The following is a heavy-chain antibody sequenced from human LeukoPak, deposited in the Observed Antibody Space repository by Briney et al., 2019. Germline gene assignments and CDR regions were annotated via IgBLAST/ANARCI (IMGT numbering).Heavy chain of an antibody. D-gene: IGHD3-3*01. CDR1: GDSISTFY. CDR3: ARGGYDFWSGYLYYFDY. J-gene: IGHJ4*02. V-gene: IGHV4-59*12. CDR2: IYYSGST. Sequence: SETLSLTCTVSGDSISTFYWNWIRQPPGKGLEWIGHIYYSGSTNYNPSLKSRVTMSVDTSKNQFSLKLSSVTAADTAVYYCARGGYDFWSGYLYYFDYWGQGTLVTVSS.